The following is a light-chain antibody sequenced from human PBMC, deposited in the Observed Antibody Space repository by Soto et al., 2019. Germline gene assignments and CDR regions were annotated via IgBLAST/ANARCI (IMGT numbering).Light chain of an antibody. CDR3: QQHSHWPPWT. V-gene: IGKV3-11*01. Sequence: EIVLTQSPATLSLSPGERATLSCRASQSISNYLAWYQHKPGQAPRLLIYDTSNRATGIPARFSGSGSGTDFTLTISNLEPEDFAVYYCQQHSHWPPWTFGQGTRVEIQ. CDR1: QSISNY. CDR2: DTS. J-gene: IGKJ1*01.